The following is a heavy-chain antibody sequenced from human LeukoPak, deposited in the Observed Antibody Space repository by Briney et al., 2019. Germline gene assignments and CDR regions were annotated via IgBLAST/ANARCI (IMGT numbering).Heavy chain of an antibody. CDR3: ARAWGSSWSFDY. CDR2: INHSGST. V-gene: IGHV4-34*01. J-gene: IGHJ4*02. CDR1: GGSFSGYY. D-gene: IGHD6-13*01. Sequence: SETLPLTCAVYGGSFSGYYWSWIRQPPGKGLEWIGEINHSGSTNYNPSLKSRVTISLDTSKNQFSLKLSSVTAADTAVYYCARAWGSSWSFDYWGQGTLVTVSS.